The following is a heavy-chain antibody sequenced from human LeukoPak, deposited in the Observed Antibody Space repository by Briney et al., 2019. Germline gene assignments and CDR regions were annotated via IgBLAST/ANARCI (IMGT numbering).Heavy chain of an antibody. D-gene: IGHD3-22*01. CDR1: GFTVSSND. Sequence: GGSLRLSCAASGFTVSSNDMSWVRQAPGKGLEWVSVIYSGGRTFYAGSVKGQFTISRDNSKSTLYLQTNSLRAEDTAVYYCAIYDSSGYYNYWGQGTLVTVSS. CDR2: IYSGGRT. J-gene: IGHJ4*02. CDR3: AIYDSSGYYNY. V-gene: IGHV3-53*01.